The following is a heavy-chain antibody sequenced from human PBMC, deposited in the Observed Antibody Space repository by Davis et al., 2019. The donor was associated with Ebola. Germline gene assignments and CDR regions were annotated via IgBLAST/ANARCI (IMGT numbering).Heavy chain of an antibody. V-gene: IGHV3-73*01. CDR2: IRSKANSYAT. Sequence: GESLKISCAASGFTFSGSAMHWVRQASGKGLEWVGRIRSKANSYATAYAASVKGRFTISRDDSKNTAYLQMNSLRAEDTAVYYCARTVTGGLFVAWGQGTLVTVSS. J-gene: IGHJ5*02. D-gene: IGHD2-8*02. CDR3: ARTVTGGLFVA. CDR1: GFTFSGSA.